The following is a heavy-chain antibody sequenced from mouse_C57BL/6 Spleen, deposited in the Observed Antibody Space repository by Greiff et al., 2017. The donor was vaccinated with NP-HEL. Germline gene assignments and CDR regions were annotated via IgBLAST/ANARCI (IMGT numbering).Heavy chain of an antibody. CDR1: GFTFSNYW. V-gene: IGHV6-3*01. CDR3: TLSNYALDY. CDR2: IRLKSDNYAT. D-gene: IGHD2-5*01. J-gene: IGHJ2*01. Sequence: EVMLVESGGGLVQPGGSMKLSCVASGFTFSNYWMNWVRQSPEKGLEWVAQIRLKSDNYATHYAESVKGRFTISRDDSKSSVYLQMNNLRAEDTGIYYCTLSNYALDYWGQGTTLTVSS.